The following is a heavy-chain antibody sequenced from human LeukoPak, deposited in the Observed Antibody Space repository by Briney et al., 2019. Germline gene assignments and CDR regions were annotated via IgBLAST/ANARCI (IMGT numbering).Heavy chain of an antibody. CDR1: GGSLIGYY. D-gene: IGHD4-23*01. Sequence: SETRSLTCADYGGSLIGYYWGWIRQPPGKGLEWIGEVSHRGITNYKPSLKSRASISIDTSKSQISLKLSSVTAADTALYYCVRDGGPNDYWFDPWGQGTLVTVSS. J-gene: IGHJ5*02. V-gene: IGHV4-34*01. CDR2: VSHRGIT. CDR3: VRDGGPNDYWFDP.